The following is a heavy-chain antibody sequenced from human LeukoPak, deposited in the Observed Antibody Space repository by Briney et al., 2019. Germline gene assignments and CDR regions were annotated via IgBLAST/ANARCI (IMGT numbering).Heavy chain of an antibody. CDR1: GGSISNYH. D-gene: IGHD3-10*01. CDR2: IYYTGST. Sequence: PSETLSLTCTVSGGSISNYHWSWIRQPPGKGPEWIGYIYYTGSTKYNPSLKSRVTISLDTSKNQFSLKLRSVTAADTAVYYCARVVDYGYSDYWGQGTLVTVSS. CDR3: ARVVDYGYSDY. J-gene: IGHJ4*02. V-gene: IGHV4-59*01.